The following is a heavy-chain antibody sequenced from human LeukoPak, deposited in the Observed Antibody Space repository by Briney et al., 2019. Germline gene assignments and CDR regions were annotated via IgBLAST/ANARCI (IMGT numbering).Heavy chain of an antibody. CDR2: INHSGST. J-gene: IGHJ4*02. V-gene: IGHV4-34*01. CDR1: GGSFSGYY. Sequence: SETLSLTCAVYGGSFSGYYWSWIRQPPGKGLEWIGEINHSGSTNYNPSLKSRVTISVDTSKNQFSLKLSPVTAADTAVYYCASSPYYDILTGYYKPYYFDYWGQGTLVTVSS. CDR3: ASSPYYDILTGYYKPYYFDY. D-gene: IGHD3-9*01.